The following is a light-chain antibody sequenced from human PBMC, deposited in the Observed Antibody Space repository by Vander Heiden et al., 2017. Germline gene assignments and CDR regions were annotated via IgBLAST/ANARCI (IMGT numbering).Light chain of an antibody. Sequence: QSALTQPASVSGCTGKSITITCTESRSDIGLYNLVSWYQQHPDKAPKFMIYEVSKRPSGVSNRFSGSKSGNTASLTSSGLQAEDEADYYCSSYAGSNTSVVFGGGTKLTVL. V-gene: IGLV2-23*02. CDR1: RSDIGLYNL. CDR2: EVS. CDR3: SSYAGSNTSVV. J-gene: IGLJ2*01.